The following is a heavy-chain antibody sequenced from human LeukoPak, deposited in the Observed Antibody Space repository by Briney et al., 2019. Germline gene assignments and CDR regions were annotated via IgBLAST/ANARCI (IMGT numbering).Heavy chain of an antibody. V-gene: IGHV4-4*07. CDR3: ARDRVTSATTPGNWFDP. Sequence: SETLSLTCTVSGGSISSYYWSWIRQSAGKELEWIGRVLSGGTTNCNPSLKSRVTISVDKSKNQFSLKLTSVTAADTAVYYCARDRVTSATTPGNWFDPWGQGTLVTVSS. J-gene: IGHJ5*02. CDR2: VLSGGTT. D-gene: IGHD4-23*01. CDR1: GGSISSYY.